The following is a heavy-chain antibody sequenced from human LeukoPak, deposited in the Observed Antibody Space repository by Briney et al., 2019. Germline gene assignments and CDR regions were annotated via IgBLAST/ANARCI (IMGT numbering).Heavy chain of an antibody. CDR3: AVVPNFGVRDAFDI. CDR2: INPNSGGT. CDR1: GYTFTGYY. D-gene: IGHD3-10*01. J-gene: IGHJ3*02. Sequence: ASVKVSCKASGYTFTGYYMHWVRQAPGQGLEWMGWINPNSGGTNYAQKFHGRVTMTRDTSISTAYMELSRLRSDDTAVYYCAVVPNFGVRDAFDIWGQGTMVTVSS. V-gene: IGHV1-2*02.